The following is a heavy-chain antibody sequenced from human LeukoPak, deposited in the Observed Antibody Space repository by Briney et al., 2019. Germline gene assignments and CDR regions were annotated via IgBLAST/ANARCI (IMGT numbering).Heavy chain of an antibody. Sequence: ASVRVSCEASGDTFTGDYLYWGRQGPGQGREWMGWINTNSVGTNYAQKFQGRVTMTRDTSISTAYMELSRLRSDDTAVYYCARDRGWELLRGYFDSWGQGTRVTVSS. CDR1: GDTFTGDY. V-gene: IGHV1-2*02. CDR2: INTNSVGT. D-gene: IGHD1-26*01. J-gene: IGHJ4*02. CDR3: ARDRGWELLRGYFDS.